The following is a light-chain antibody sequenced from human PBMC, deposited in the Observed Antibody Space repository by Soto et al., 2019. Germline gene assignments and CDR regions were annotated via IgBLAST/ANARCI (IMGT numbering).Light chain of an antibody. V-gene: IGKV1-8*01. CDR3: QQYYTYPWT. CDR2: ATS. CDR1: QGISSY. J-gene: IGKJ1*01. Sequence: MQITHSPATLSASAVYKVTITCRASQGISSYLAWFQQKPGRPPKLLMSATSTLQSDVPSRFSGSGSGTDFTLTIGCLQSEDFATYYCQQYYTYPWTFGQGTKVDIK.